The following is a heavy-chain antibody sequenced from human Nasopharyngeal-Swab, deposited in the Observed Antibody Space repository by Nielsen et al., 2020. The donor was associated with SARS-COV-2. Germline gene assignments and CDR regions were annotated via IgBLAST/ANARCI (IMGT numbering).Heavy chain of an antibody. V-gene: IGHV1-2*06. D-gene: IGHD3-3*01. Sequence: ASVKVSCKTSGYTFIGYYIHWVRQAPGQGLEWMGRFNPNSGGTNYAQELQGRVTMTGDTSISTAYMELSRVRSDDTAMYCCTRDRGSGYFDSWGQGTLVIVSS. CDR3: TRDRGSGYFDS. CDR1: GYTFIGYY. J-gene: IGHJ4*02. CDR2: FNPNSGGT.